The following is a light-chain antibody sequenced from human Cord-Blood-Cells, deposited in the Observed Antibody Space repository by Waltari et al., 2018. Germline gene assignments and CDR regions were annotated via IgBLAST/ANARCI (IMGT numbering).Light chain of an antibody. CDR2: WAS. J-gene: IGKJ3*01. CDR1: QSALYSSNNKKY. Sequence: DIVMTQSPDSVAVYLGERATINCKSSQSALYSSNNKKYLAWYQQKPGQPPKLPIYWASSREAGVPDRFSGSGSGTEFTLTISSLQAEDVAVYYCQQYYSTPLTFGPGTKVDIK. V-gene: IGKV4-1*01. CDR3: QQYYSTPLT.